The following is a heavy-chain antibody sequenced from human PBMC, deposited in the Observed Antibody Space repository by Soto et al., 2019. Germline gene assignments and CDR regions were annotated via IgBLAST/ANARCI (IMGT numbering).Heavy chain of an antibody. V-gene: IGHV1-69*02. J-gene: IGHJ4*02. D-gene: IGHD6-13*01. Sequence: SVKVSCKASGGTFSSYTISWVRQAPGQGLEWMGRIIPILGIANYAQKFQGRVTITADKSTSTAYMELSSLRSEDTAVYYCASLSPGYSSSWPDYWGQGTLVTVSS. CDR2: IIPILGIA. CDR3: ASLSPGYSSSWPDY. CDR1: GGTFSSYT.